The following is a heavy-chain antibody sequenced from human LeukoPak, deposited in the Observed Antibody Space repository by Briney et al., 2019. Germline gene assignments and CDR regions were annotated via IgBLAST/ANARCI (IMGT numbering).Heavy chain of an antibody. V-gene: IGHV3-30*18. J-gene: IGHJ4*02. CDR2: ISDDGSNA. D-gene: IGHD1-26*01. Sequence: GGSLRLSCAASGFTFNSYGMHWVRQAPGKGLEGGTVISDDGSNAYYAESVQGRFTISRDNSKNTLYLQMNSLRHEDTAVYYCAQDRQGRYYSYFNYWGQGTLVTVSS. CDR3: AQDRQGRYYSYFNY. CDR1: GFTFNSYG.